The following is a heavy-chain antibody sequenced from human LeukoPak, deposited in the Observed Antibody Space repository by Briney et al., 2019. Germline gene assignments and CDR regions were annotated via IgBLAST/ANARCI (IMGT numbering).Heavy chain of an antibody. CDR3: ARFPGSAEYRHYYYMDV. J-gene: IGHJ6*03. D-gene: IGHD2-15*01. V-gene: IGHV4-39*07. CDR2: IYYSGST. Sequence: SETLSLTCTVSGGSISSSSYYWGWIRQPPGKGLEWIGSIYYSGSTYYNPSLKSRVTISVDTSNNQLSLKLSSVTAADTAVYYCARFPGSAEYRHYYYMDVWGKGTTVTVSS. CDR1: GGSISSSSYY.